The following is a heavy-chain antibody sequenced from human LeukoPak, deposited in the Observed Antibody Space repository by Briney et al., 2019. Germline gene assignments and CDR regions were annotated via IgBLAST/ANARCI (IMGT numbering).Heavy chain of an antibody. CDR1: GYTFTGYY. V-gene: IGHV1-2*02. J-gene: IGHJ6*02. D-gene: IGHD5-12*01. CDR2: INPNSGGT. CDR3: ARDYDYVEDYYYYYGMDV. Sequence: ASVKVSCKASGYTFTGYYMHWVRQAPGQGLEWMGWINPNSGGTNYAQKFQGRVTMTRDTSISTAYMELSRLRSDDTAVYYCARDYDYVEDYYYYYGMDVWGQGTTVTVSS.